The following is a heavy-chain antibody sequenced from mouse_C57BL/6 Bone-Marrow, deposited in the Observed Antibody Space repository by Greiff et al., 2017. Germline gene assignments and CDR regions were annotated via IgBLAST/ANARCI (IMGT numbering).Heavy chain of an antibody. V-gene: IGHV5-6*01. Sequence: EVQLVESGGDFVKPGGSLKLSCAASGFTFSSYGMSWVRQTPDKRLEWVATISSGGSYTYYPASVKGRFTISRDKAKNTLYLQRSSLKCEDTAVDYGVREDDYGGMFAYGGQGTLVTVSA. CDR3: VREDDYGGMFAY. D-gene: IGHD1-1*01. CDR2: ISSGGSYT. CDR1: GFTFSSYG. J-gene: IGHJ3*01.